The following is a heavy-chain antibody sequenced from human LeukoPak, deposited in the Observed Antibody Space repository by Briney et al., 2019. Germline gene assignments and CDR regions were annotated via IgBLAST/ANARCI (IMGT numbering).Heavy chain of an antibody. Sequence: GASVKVSCKXSGYTFTGYYMHWVRQAPGQGLEWMGRINPNSGGTNYAQKFQCRVTMTRDTSISTAYMELSRLRSDDTAVYYCARDYDFWSGYFNDAFDIWGQGTMVTVSS. D-gene: IGHD3-3*01. CDR3: ARDYDFWSGYFNDAFDI. J-gene: IGHJ3*02. CDR2: INPNSGGT. CDR1: GYTFTGYY. V-gene: IGHV1-2*06.